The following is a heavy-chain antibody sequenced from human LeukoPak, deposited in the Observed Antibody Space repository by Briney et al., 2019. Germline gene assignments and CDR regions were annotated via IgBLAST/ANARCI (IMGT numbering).Heavy chain of an antibody. CDR3: ASATSWNWFDP. Sequence: SVKVSCKASGGTFTKWTLNWARQAPGQGPEWMARIIPVLGSVNYAQKFQCRVTMTADKGTAYMELSDLRSEDMAVYYCASATSWNWFDPWGQGTLVIVSA. V-gene: IGHV1-69*08. J-gene: IGHJ5*02. CDR2: IIPVLGSV. CDR1: GGTFTKWT. D-gene: IGHD1-1*01.